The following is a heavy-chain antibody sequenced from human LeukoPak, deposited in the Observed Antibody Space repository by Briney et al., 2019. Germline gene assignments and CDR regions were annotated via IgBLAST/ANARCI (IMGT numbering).Heavy chain of an antibody. CDR3: ARDWDGNTYYYDSSGLY. D-gene: IGHD3-22*01. CDR2: IKQDGSEK. J-gene: IGHJ4*02. Sequence: PGRSLRLSCAASGFTFSSYWMSWVRQAPGKGLEWVANIKQDGSEKYYVDSVKGRFTISRDNAKNSLYLQMNSLRAEDTAVYYCARDWDGNTYYYDSSGLYWGQGTLVTVSS. CDR1: GFTFSSYW. V-gene: IGHV3-7*01.